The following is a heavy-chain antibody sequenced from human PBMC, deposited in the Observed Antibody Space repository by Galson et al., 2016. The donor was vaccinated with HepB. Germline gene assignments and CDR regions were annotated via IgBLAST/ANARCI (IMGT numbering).Heavy chain of an antibody. D-gene: IGHD3-3*01. CDR2: ISTSGTTI. J-gene: IGHJ4*02. CDR3: ALEDEQDY. V-gene: IGHV3-48*03. CDR1: GFTFSSYS. Sequence: SLRLSCAVSGFTFSSYSMNWVRQAPGKGLEWISYISTSGTTIYYADSVKGRFTISRDNALNSLYLQMDSLRTEDTAVYYCALEDEQDYWGQGTLVTVSS.